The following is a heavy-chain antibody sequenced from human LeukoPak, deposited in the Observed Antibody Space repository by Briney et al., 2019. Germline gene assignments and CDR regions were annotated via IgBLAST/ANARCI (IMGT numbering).Heavy chain of an antibody. V-gene: IGHV3-66*01. J-gene: IGHJ4*02. Sequence: GGSLRLSCAASGFTVSSNYMSWVHQAPGKGLEWVSVIYSGGSTYYADSVKGRFTIPRDNSKNTLYLQMNSLRAEDTAVYYCARDRAYYYDSRGYQDYWGQGTLVTVSS. D-gene: IGHD3-22*01. CDR3: ARDRAYYYDSRGYQDY. CDR1: GFTVSSNY. CDR2: IYSGGST.